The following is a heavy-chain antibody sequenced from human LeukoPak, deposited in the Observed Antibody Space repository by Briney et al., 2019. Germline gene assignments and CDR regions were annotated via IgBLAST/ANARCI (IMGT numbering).Heavy chain of an antibody. V-gene: IGHV1-69*13. Sequence: SVKVSCKASGGTFSSYAISWVRQAPGQGLEWMGGIIPIFGTANYAQKFQGRVTITADESTSTAYMELRSLRSDDTAVYYCARDGLRYCSSTSCYTGYYYYGMDVWGQGTTVTVSS. CDR2: IIPIFGTA. CDR1: GGTFSSYA. CDR3: ARDGLRYCSSTSCYTGYYYYGMDV. J-gene: IGHJ6*02. D-gene: IGHD2-2*02.